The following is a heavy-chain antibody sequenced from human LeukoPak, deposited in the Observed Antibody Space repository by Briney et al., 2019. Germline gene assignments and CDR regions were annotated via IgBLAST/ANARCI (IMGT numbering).Heavy chain of an antibody. J-gene: IGHJ4*02. CDR3: ARENGMAGLDY. CDR2: IIPILGMA. Sequence: AVTVSCKASGGTFSSYTISWVRQAPGQGLEWMGRIIPILGMANYAQKFQGRVTITADKSTSTAYMELSSLRSEDTAVYYCARENGMAGLDYWGQGTLVTVSS. D-gene: IGHD6-19*01. CDR1: GGTFSSYT. V-gene: IGHV1-69*04.